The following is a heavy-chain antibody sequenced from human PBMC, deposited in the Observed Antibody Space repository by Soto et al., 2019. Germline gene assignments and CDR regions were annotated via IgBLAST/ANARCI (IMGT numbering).Heavy chain of an antibody. D-gene: IGHD3-3*01. CDR3: ARGPPLGFLEWSRYFDL. CDR2: IYYSGST. V-gene: IGHV4-31*03. CDR1: GGSISSGGYY. J-gene: IGHJ2*01. Sequence: QVQLQESGPGLVKPSQTLSLTCTVSGGSISSGGYYWSWIRQHPGKGLEWIGYIYYSGSTYYNPSLKSRVTMSVDTSKNQFSLKLSSVTAADTAVYYCARGPPLGFLEWSRYFDLWGRGTLVTVSS.